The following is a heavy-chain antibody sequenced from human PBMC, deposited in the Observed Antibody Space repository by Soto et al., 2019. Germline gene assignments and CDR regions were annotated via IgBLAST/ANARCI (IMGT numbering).Heavy chain of an antibody. CDR2: IKQDGSEK. Sequence: LRLSCSASGFTFSIYWMSWVRQAPGKGLEWVATIKQDGSEKYYVDSVKGRFTISRDNDENSLYLQMKSLRADDTAVYYCARGVAAFSFLFHGMEVWGQGSTVIVSS. CDR3: ARGVAAFSFLFHGMEV. CDR1: GFTFSIYW. J-gene: IGHJ6*01. V-gene: IGHV3-7*03. D-gene: IGHD6-6*01.